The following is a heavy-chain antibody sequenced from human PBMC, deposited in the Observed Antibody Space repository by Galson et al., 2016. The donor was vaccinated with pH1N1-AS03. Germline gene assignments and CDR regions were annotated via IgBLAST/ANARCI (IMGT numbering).Heavy chain of an antibody. J-gene: IGHJ3*02. D-gene: IGHD3-22*01. V-gene: IGHV3-9*01. CDR2: ISWVGSNT. CDR1: GFSFNDHG. Sequence: SLRLSCAASGFSFNDHGLHWVRRAPGKGLEWVSGISWVGSNTDYADSVKGRFTISRDNAKNSLYLQMNSLRPEDTALYYCAKAERGGYYFRLTFEIWGQGTMVTVSS. CDR3: AKAERGGYYFRLTFEI.